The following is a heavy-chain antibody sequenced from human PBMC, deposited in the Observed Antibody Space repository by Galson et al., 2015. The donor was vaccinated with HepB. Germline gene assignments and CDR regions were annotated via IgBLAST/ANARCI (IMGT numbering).Heavy chain of an antibody. D-gene: IGHD3-22*01. Sequence: GESFSDYYWTWIRQPPGKGLEWIGEINHSGAAIRNPSLKSRVTISADTSKNHFSLELSSVTAADAAVYYCARGSSAHSFAYYYYGMDVWGQGTTVIVSS. CDR1: GESFSDYY. J-gene: IGHJ6*02. V-gene: IGHV4-34*01. CDR2: INHSGAA. CDR3: ARGSSAHSFAYYYYGMDV.